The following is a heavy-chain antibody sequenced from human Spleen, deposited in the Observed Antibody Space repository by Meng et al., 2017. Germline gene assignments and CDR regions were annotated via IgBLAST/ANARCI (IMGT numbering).Heavy chain of an antibody. D-gene: IGHD6-19*01. CDR1: GFTFDDYG. V-gene: IGHV3-20*04. J-gene: IGHJ4*02. CDR2: INWNGGST. Sequence: GESLKISCAASGFTFDDYGMTWVRQAPGKGLEWVSGINWNGGSTGYADSVKGRFTISRDNAKNSLYLQMNSLRAEDTALYYCAKDMYSSGWYLFDYWGQGTLVTVSS. CDR3: AKDMYSSGWYLFDY.